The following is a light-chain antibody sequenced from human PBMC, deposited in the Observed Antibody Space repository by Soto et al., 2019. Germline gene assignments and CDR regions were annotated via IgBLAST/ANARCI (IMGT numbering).Light chain of an antibody. CDR1: SGDIGSYNR. CDR2: EVT. Sequence: QSALTQPASVSGSPGQSITISCTGTSGDIGSYNRVSWYQQHPGKAPKLIIYEVTDRPSGVSNRFSGSKSGNTASLPISGRQAEDEAEYYCSSYTNISTRACVFGTGTKLTVL. CDR3: SSYTNISTRACV. J-gene: IGLJ1*01. V-gene: IGLV2-14*01.